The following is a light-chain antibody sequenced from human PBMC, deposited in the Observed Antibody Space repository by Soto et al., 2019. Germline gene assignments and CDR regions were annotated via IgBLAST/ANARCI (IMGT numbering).Light chain of an antibody. Sequence: QSVLTQPPSVSGAPGQRVTISCTGSSSNIGAGYNVHWYQQLPGTAPKLLVYGNNNRPSGVPDRFSGSKSGTSASLAITKLQAEDEADYYCQSYDSSLSVVFGGGTKVTV. CDR2: GNN. CDR1: SSNIGAGYN. J-gene: IGLJ2*01. V-gene: IGLV1-40*01. CDR3: QSYDSSLSVV.